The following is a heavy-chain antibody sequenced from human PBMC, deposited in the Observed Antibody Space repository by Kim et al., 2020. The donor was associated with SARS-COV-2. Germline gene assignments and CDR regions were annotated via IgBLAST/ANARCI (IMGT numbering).Heavy chain of an antibody. CDR3: ARHPPDYREGFPFDY. D-gene: IGHD4-17*01. CDR1: GVSISSTSYY. Sequence: SETPSLTCAVSGVSISSTSYYWGWIRQPPGKGLEWIGCIYPSGSTYYNPSLKSRVTISVDTSKNQFSVKLSSVTAADTAVYYCARHPPDYREGFPFDYWG. J-gene: IGHJ4*01. CDR2: IYPSGST. V-gene: IGHV4-39*01.